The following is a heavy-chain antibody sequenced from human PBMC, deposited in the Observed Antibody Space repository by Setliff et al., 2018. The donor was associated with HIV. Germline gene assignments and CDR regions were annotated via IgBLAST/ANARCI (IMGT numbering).Heavy chain of an antibody. J-gene: IGHJ2*01. CDR2: INHSGST. V-gene: IGHV4-34*01. CDR1: GGSFSGYY. D-gene: IGHD3-22*01. CDR3: ARQDYYYDSSGYYRWWEPFSWYFDL. Sequence: SETLSLTCAVYGGSFSGYYWSWIRQPPGKGQEWIGEINHSGSTNYNPSLKSRVTISVDTSKNQFSLKLSSVTAADTAVYYCARQDYYYDSSGYYRWWEPFSWYFDLWGRGTLVTVSS.